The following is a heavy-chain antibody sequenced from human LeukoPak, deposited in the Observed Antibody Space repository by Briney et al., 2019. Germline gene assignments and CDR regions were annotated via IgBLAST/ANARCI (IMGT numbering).Heavy chain of an antibody. CDR1: GYTFTSYG. CDR2: ISAYNGNT. Sequence: GASVKVSCKASGYTFTSYGISWVRQAPGQGLEWMGWISAYNGNTNYAQKLQGRVTMTTDTSTSTAYMELRSLRSDDTAVYYCARESVGRIGELPIDYWGQGTLVTVSS. D-gene: IGHD3-10*01. J-gene: IGHJ4*02. V-gene: IGHV1-18*01. CDR3: ARESVGRIGELPIDY.